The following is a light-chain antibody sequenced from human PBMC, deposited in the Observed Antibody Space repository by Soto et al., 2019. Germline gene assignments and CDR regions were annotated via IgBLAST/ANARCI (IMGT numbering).Light chain of an antibody. CDR3: NSYASVNSPVL. J-gene: IGLJ2*01. Sequence: QSALTQPASLSGSPGQSITISCTGTSSDVGGYNYVSWYQQHPGKAPRLMIYGVSNRPLGVSYRFSGSKSGNTASLTIPGLQSEDEADYYCNSYASVNSPVLFGGGTPLTVL. CDR1: SSDVGGYNY. CDR2: GVS. V-gene: IGLV2-14*03.